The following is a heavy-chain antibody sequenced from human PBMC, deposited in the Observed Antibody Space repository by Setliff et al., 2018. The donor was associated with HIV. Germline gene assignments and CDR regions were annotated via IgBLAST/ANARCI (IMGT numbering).Heavy chain of an antibody. CDR3: ARDFGQDPILYYFDY. Sequence: SVKVSCKASGGTFSSYAISWVRQAPGQGPEWMGGIIPMYGVTNYAQKLQGRVTMTTDTSTSTAYMELRSLRSDDTAVYYCARDFGQDPILYYFDYWGQGTLVTVSS. V-gene: IGHV1-69*10. CDR1: GGTFSSYA. D-gene: IGHD2-8*02. J-gene: IGHJ4*02. CDR2: IIPMYGVT.